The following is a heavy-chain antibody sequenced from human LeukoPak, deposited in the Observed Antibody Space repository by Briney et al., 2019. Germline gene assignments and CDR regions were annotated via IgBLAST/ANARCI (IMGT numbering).Heavy chain of an antibody. D-gene: IGHD4-17*01. CDR1: GFTFDDYA. CDR2: ISSISSYI. J-gene: IGHJ4*02. Sequence: PGGSLGLSCAASGFTFDDYAMHWVRQAPGKGLEWVSFISSISSYIYYADSVKGRFTISRDNAKNSLYLQMNSLRAEDTAVYYCARDRLPGRHDYGDSLDYWGQGTLVTVSS. CDR3: ARDRLPGRHDYGDSLDY. V-gene: IGHV3-21*01.